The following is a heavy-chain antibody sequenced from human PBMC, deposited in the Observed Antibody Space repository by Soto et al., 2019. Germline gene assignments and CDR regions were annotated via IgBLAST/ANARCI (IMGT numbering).Heavy chain of an antibody. V-gene: IGHV4-31*03. D-gene: IGHD2-2*01. CDR3: ARDEGAVPGARHWFDP. Sequence: VQLQESGPGLVKPSQTLSLTCSVSGGSMIGYYCSWIRHFPGKGLEWIGYIYYSGSTYYTSSLRDRVTISVDTSKNQFSLRLGSVTAADTALYYCARDEGAVPGARHWFDPWGQGMVVTVSS. CDR2: IYYSGST. J-gene: IGHJ5*02. CDR1: GGSMIGYY.